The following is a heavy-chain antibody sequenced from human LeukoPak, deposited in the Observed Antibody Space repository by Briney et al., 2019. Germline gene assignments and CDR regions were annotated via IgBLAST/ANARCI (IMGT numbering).Heavy chain of an antibody. D-gene: IGHD3-10*01. J-gene: IGHJ5*02. Sequence: GASVKVSCKASGYTFTSYDINRVRQATGQGREWMGWMNPNSGNTGYAQKFQGRVTITRNTSISTAYMELSSLRSEDTAVYYCARVLWFGDENWFDPWGQGTLVTVSS. V-gene: IGHV1-8*03. CDR1: GYTFTSYD. CDR3: ARVLWFGDENWFDP. CDR2: MNPNSGNT.